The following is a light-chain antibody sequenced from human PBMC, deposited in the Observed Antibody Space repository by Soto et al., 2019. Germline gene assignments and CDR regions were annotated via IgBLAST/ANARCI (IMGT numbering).Light chain of an antibody. CDR3: QQYYSYPRP. CDR2: AAS. J-gene: IGKJ1*01. CDR1: QGISSY. V-gene: IGKV1-8*01. Sequence: AIRMTQSPSSLSASTGDRVTITCRASQGISSYLAWYQQKPGKAPKLLIYAASTLQSGVPSRFSGSGSGTDFTLTISCLQSEDFATYYCQQYYSYPRPFRQATKLEIK.